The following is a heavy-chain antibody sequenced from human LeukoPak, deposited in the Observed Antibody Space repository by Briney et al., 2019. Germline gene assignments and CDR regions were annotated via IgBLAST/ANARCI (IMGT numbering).Heavy chain of an antibody. CDR1: GGSISSYY. D-gene: IGHD6-6*01. V-gene: IGHV4-4*07. CDR2: IYTSGST. J-gene: IGHJ4*02. CDR3: ARETPGLAARPSDV. Sequence: PSETLSLTCTVSGGSISSYYWSWIRQPAGKGLEWIGRIYTSGSTNYNPSLKSRVTMSVDTSKNQFSLKLSSVTVADTAVYYCARETPGLAARPSDVWGQGTLVTVSS.